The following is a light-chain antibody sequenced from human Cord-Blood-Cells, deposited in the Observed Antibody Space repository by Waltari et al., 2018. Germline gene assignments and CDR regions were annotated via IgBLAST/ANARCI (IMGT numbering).Light chain of an antibody. CDR1: SSDDGGYNY. CDR2: EVS. CDR3: CSYAGSYTYV. J-gene: IGLJ1*01. Sequence: QSALTQPRSVSGSPGQSVTISCTGTSSDDGGYNYVSWYQQHPGKAPKLMIYEVSKRPSGVPDRFSGSKSGNTASLTISGLQAEDEADYYCCSYAGSYTYVFGTGTKVTVL. V-gene: IGLV2-11*01.